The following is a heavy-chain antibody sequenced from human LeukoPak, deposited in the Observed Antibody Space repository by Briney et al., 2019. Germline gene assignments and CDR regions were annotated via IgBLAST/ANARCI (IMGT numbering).Heavy chain of an antibody. D-gene: IGHD3-10*01. V-gene: IGHV3-21*01. CDR3: ARGGSGSYYFDY. CDR2: ISSSSSYI. CDR1: GFTFSSYS. J-gene: IGHJ4*02. Sequence: GGSLRLSCAASGFTFSSYSMNWVRQAPGKGLEWVSSISSSSSYIYYADSVKGRFTISRDNAKNSLYLQMNSLRAKDTAVYYCARGGSGSYYFDYWGQGTLVTVSS.